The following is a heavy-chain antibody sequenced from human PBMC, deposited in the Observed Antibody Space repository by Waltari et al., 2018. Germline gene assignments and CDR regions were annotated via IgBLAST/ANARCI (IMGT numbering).Heavy chain of an antibody. J-gene: IGHJ3*02. D-gene: IGHD1-1*01. CDR1: GYTLTELS. Sequence: QVQLVQSGAEVKKPGASVKVSCKVSGYTLTELSMHWVRQAPGKGLEWMGWINPNSGGTNYAQKFQGRVTMTRDTSISTAYMELSRLRSDDTAVYYCARETAVQAAFDIWGQGTMVTVSS. CDR2: INPNSGGT. CDR3: ARETAVQAAFDI. V-gene: IGHV1-2*02.